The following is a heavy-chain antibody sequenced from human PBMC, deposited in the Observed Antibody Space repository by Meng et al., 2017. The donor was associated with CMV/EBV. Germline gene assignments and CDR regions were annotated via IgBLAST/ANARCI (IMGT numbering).Heavy chain of an antibody. J-gene: IGHJ4*02. Sequence: QVQLVRSGAGVRKPGASVKGSWKASGYTFTGYDMHWVRQAPGQGLEWMGWINPNSGGTNYAQKFQGRVTMTRDTSISTAYMELSRLRSDDTAVYYCARLGSTDDYWGQGTLVTVSS. CDR1: GYTFTGYD. CDR3: ARLGSTDDY. CDR2: INPNSGGT. V-gene: IGHV1-2*02. D-gene: IGHD2-15*01.